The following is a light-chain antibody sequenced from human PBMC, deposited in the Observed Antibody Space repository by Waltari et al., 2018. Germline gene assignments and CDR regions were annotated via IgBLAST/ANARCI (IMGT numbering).Light chain of an antibody. Sequence: AIQLTQSPSSLSASVGDKVTITCRASQDISSALAWYQLRPGKAPNLLIYDASNLESGVPARFSGSGSGTDFSLTISSLQPEDFATYYCQQFISYPRTFGGGTKVEIK. J-gene: IGKJ4*01. CDR1: QDISSA. V-gene: IGKV1-13*02. CDR3: QQFISYPRT. CDR2: DAS.